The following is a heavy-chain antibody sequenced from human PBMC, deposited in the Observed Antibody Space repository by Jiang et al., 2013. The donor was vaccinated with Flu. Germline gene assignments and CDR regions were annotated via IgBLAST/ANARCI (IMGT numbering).Heavy chain of an antibody. J-gene: IGHJ4*02. CDR3: ARDGRTVTGLDY. D-gene: IGHD4-17*01. CDR2: IWYDGSNK. CDR1: GFTFSSYG. V-gene: IGHV3-33*01. Sequence: RLSCAASGFTFSSYGMHWVRQAPGKGLEWVAVIWYDGSNKYYADSVKGRFTISRDNSKNTLYLQMNSLRAEDTAVYYCARDGRTVTGLDYWGQGTLVTVSS.